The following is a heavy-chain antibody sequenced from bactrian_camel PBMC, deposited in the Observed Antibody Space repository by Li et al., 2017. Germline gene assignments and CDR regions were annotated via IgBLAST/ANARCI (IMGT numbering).Heavy chain of an antibody. J-gene: IGHJ4*01. D-gene: IGHD1*01. CDR1: GMSASSMC. V-gene: IGHV3S1*01. CDR2: IVTGYGGK. CDR3: AAAMGGWVVAGPMDPDEMHY. Sequence: HVQLVESGGGSVQVGGSLNLSCAATGMSASSMCTAWIRQVPGKEREGVATIVTGYGGKWYDSSVKGRFTISRDRTKNSIYLQMNSLKPEDTAMYYCAAAMGGWVVAGPMDPDEMHYWGQGTQVTVTS.